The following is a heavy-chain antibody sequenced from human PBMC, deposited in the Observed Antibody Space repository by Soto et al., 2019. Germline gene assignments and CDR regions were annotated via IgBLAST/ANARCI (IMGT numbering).Heavy chain of an antibody. J-gene: IGHJ2*01. V-gene: IGHV2-5*02. CDR3: AHSAGWLQYDPYWYFDL. CDR2: IYWDDDK. Sequence: SGPTLVKPTQTLTLTCTFSGFSLSTSGVGVGWIRQPPGKALEWLALIYWDDDKRYSPSLKSRLTITKDTSKNQVVLTMTNMDPVDTATYYCAHSAGWLQYDPYWYFDLWGRGTLVTVSS. CDR1: GFSLSTSGVG. D-gene: IGHD5-12*01.